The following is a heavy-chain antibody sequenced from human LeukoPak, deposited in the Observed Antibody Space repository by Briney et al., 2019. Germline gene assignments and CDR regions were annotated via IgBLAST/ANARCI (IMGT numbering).Heavy chain of an antibody. D-gene: IGHD3-22*01. J-gene: IGHJ4*02. Sequence: PWASVKVSCKASGGTFSSYAISWVRQAPGQGLEWMGGIIPIFGTANYAQKFQGRVTITEDESTSTAYMELSSLRSEDTAVYYCARTYYYDSSGYETFDYWGQGTLVTVSS. V-gene: IGHV1-69*13. CDR2: IIPIFGTA. CDR1: GGTFSSYA. CDR3: ARTYYYDSSGYETFDY.